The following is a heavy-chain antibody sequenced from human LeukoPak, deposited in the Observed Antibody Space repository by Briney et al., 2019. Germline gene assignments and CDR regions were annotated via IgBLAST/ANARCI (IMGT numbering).Heavy chain of an antibody. V-gene: IGHV4-34*01. CDR3: ASSLATIDY. CDR1: GGSFSGYY. CDR2: IYHSGST. Sequence: SETLSLTCAVYGGSFSGYYWSWIRQPPGKGLEWIGEIYHSGSTNYNPSLKSRVTISVDKSKNQFSLKLSSVTAADTAVYYCASSLATIDYWGQGTLVTVSS. J-gene: IGHJ4*02.